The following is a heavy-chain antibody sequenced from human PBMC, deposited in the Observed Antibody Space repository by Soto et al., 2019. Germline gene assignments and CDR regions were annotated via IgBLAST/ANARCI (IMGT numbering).Heavy chain of an antibody. CDR3: AKVGCYSPAACGMEV. V-gene: IGHV3-23*01. CDR1: GFTFSSYA. D-gene: IGHD2-21*01. Sequence: EVQLLESGGGLVQPGGSLRLSCAASGFTFSSYAMSWVRQAPGKGLEWVSAISGSGGSTYYADSVKGRFTISRDNSKNALYLKTKSLRAEDTAVYYCAKVGCYSPAACGMEVWGQGTTVTVSS. CDR2: ISGSGGST. J-gene: IGHJ6*02.